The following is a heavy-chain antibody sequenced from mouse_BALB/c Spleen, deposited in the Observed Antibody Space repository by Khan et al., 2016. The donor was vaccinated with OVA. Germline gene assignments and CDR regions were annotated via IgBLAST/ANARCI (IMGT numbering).Heavy chain of an antibody. CDR1: GDSITSGY. CDR2: MIYSGDT. J-gene: IGHJ3*01. CDR3: ARSTYRYAFAY. D-gene: IGHD2-14*01. Sequence: EVQLQESGPSLVKPSQTLSLTCSVTGDSITSGYWSWIRKFPGNKLEYMGYMIYSGDTYYNTSLKSRISITRHTSKNQYYLQLNSVTTEDTATNXCARSTYRYAFAYWGQGTLVTVSA. V-gene: IGHV3-8*02.